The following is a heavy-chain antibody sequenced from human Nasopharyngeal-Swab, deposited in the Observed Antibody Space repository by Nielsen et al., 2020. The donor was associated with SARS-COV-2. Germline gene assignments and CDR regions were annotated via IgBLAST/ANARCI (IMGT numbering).Heavy chain of an antibody. J-gene: IGHJ4*02. Sequence: GESLKISCAASGFTFSSYDMHWVRQATGKGLEWVSAIGTAGDTYYPGSVKGRFTISRENAKNSLYLQMNSLRAGDTAVYYCARGGRYCSSTSCYSGGGGDIDYWGQGTLVTVSS. CDR3: ARGGRYCSSTSCYSGGGGDIDY. CDR2: IGTAGDT. D-gene: IGHD2-2*01. CDR1: GFTFSSYD. V-gene: IGHV3-13*01.